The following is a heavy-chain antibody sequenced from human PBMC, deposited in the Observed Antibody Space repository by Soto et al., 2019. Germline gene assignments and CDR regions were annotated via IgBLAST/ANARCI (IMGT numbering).Heavy chain of an antibody. D-gene: IGHD6-6*01. V-gene: IGHV4-59*01. CDR1: GGSISSYY. CDR3: ARDSFPPYSSSSKGFDY. CDR2: LDYSGTT. J-gene: IGHJ4*02. Sequence: SESLSLTCTVSGGSISSYYWNWIRQSPGKGMEWIASLDYSGTTNYNTSLKSRITTSVEQSKKQFSLKMRSLTAADTAVYYCARDSFPPYSSSSKGFDYWGQGSLVTVSS.